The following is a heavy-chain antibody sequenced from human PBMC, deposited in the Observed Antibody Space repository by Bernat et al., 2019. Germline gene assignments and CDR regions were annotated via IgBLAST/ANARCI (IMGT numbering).Heavy chain of an antibody. Sequence: VQLVESGGGLVKPGGSLRLSCAASGFTFSSYEMNWVRQAPGKGLEWVSYISSSGSTIYYADSVKGRFTISRDNAKNSLYLQMNSLRAEDTAVYYCAREGVPAATYYYYYGMDVWGQGTTVTVSS. CDR3: AREGVPAATYYYYYGMDV. CDR1: GFTFSSYE. CDR2: ISSSGSTI. J-gene: IGHJ6*02. V-gene: IGHV3-48*03. D-gene: IGHD2-2*01.